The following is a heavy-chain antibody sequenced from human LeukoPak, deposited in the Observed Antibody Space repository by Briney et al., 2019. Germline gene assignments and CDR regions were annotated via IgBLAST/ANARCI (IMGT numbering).Heavy chain of an antibody. V-gene: IGHV3-30-3*01. CDR3: ARAYNWNSPDY. CDR1: GFTFSSYA. CDR2: ISYDGSNK. D-gene: IGHD1-7*01. J-gene: IGHJ4*02. Sequence: GGSLRLSCAASGFTFSSYAMSWVRQAPGKGLEWVAVISYDGSNKYYADSVKGRFTISRDNSKNTLYLQMNSLRAEDTAVYYCARAYNWNSPDYWGQGTLVTVSS.